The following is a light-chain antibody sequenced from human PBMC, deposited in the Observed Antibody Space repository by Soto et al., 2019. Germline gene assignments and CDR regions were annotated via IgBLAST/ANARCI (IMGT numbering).Light chain of an antibody. J-gene: IGKJ4*01. CDR1: QGISSY. V-gene: IGKV1-9*01. Sequence: DIQLTQSPSFLSASVGDRVTITCRASQGISSYLAWYQQKPGKAPKLLIYAASTLQSGVPSRFSGSGSGTEFTLTISSLQREDFATYYCQPLNSYPLTFGGGTKVEIK. CDR3: QPLNSYPLT. CDR2: AAS.